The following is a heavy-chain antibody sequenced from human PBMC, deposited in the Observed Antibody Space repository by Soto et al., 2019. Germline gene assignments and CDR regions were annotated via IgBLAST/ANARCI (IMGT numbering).Heavy chain of an antibody. Sequence: GGSLRLSCAASGFTFSSYGMHWVRQAPGKGLEWVAVIWYDGSNKYYADSVKGRFTISRDNSKNTLYLQMNSLRAEDTAVYYCARDRGTYYDILTGYYWFDPWGQGTLVTVSS. CDR2: IWYDGSNK. D-gene: IGHD3-9*01. J-gene: IGHJ5*02. CDR1: GFTFSSYG. V-gene: IGHV3-33*01. CDR3: ARDRGTYYDILTGYYWFDP.